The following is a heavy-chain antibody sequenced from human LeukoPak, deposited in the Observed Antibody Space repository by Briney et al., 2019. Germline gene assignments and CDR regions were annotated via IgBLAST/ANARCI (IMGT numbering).Heavy chain of an antibody. D-gene: IGHD3-3*01. V-gene: IGHV4-59*01. CDR1: GGSISSYY. CDR3: ASKQNYDFWSGYQNYYYGMDV. Sequence: SETLSPTCTVSGGSISSYYWSWIRQPPGKGLEWIGYIYYSGSTNYNPSLKSRVTISVDTSKNQFSLKLSSVTAADTAVYYCASKQNYDFWSGYQNYYYGMDVWGQGTTVTVSS. J-gene: IGHJ6*02. CDR2: IYYSGST.